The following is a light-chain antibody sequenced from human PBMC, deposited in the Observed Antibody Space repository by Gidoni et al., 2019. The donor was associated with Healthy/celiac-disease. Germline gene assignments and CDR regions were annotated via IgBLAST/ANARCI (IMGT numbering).Light chain of an antibody. CDR1: QSVSSSY. J-gene: IGKJ4*01. V-gene: IGKV3-20*01. Sequence: EIMLTQSPGTLSLSPGERATLSCRASQSVSSSYLAWYQQTPGHAPRLLIYGASSRATGLPYRFSGSGSGTDFTLTISRLEPDDFAVYYCQQYGSSPLTFGGGTKVEIK. CDR3: QQYGSSPLT. CDR2: GAS.